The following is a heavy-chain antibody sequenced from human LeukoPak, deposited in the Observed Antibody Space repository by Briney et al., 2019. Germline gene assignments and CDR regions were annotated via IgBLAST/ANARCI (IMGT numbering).Heavy chain of an antibody. V-gene: IGHV1-69*13. Sequence: SVTVSCKASGGTFSSYAISWVRQAPGQGLEWMGGIIPIFGTANYAQKFQGRVTITADESTSTAYMELSSLRSEDTAVYYCARGSPRWELPTHFDYWGQGTLVTVSS. D-gene: IGHD1-26*01. J-gene: IGHJ4*02. CDR1: GGTFSSYA. CDR3: ARGSPRWELPTHFDY. CDR2: IIPIFGTA.